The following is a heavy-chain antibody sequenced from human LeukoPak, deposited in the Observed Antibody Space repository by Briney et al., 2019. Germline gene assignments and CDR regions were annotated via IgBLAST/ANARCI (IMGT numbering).Heavy chain of an antibody. D-gene: IGHD2-2*01. CDR2: IYHSGST. Sequence: SETLSLTCTVSGGSISSGGYSWSWIRQPPGKGLEWIGYIYHSGSTYYNPSLKSRVTISVDRSKNQFSLKLSSVTAADTAVYYCARDSRYCSSTSCPHAFDIWGQGTMVTVSS. J-gene: IGHJ3*02. V-gene: IGHV4-30-2*01. CDR3: ARDSRYCSSTSCPHAFDI. CDR1: GGSISSGGYS.